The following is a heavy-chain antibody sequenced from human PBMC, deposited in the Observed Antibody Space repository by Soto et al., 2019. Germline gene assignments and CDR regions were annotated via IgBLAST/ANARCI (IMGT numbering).Heavy chain of an antibody. CDR1: GVAFSFYS. V-gene: IGHV3-23*01. Sequence: EVVLLESGGGLVQPGGSLRLSCEVSGVAFSFYSMSWVRQAPGKGLEWVASISGNGGTTYYAASGKGRFTFSRDNSKNTVYLQMNRLRGEDTAVYYCAKDRGGFTSGWEFFDFWGQGTLVTVSS. CDR3: AKDRGGFTSGWEFFDF. D-gene: IGHD6-19*01. CDR2: ISGNGGTT. J-gene: IGHJ4*02.